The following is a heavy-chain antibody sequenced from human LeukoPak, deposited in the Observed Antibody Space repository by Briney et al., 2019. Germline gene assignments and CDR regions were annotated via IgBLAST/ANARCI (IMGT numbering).Heavy chain of an antibody. CDR1: GFTFSSYA. D-gene: IGHD3-16*02. V-gene: IGHV3-23*01. CDR2: ISGSGGST. J-gene: IGHJ4*02. CDR3: AKDRHSSGELSLFPY. Sequence: QPGGSLRLSCAASGFTFSSYAMSWVRQAPGKGLEWVSAISGSGGSTYYADSVKGRFTISRDNSKNTLYLQMNSLRAEDTAVYCCAKDRHSSGELSLFPYWGQGTLVTVSS.